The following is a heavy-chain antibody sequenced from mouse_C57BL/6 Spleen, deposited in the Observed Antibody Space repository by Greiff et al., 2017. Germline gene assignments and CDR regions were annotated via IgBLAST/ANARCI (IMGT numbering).Heavy chain of an antibody. J-gene: IGHJ1*03. CDR1: GFTFSDYG. CDR3: SRDYYGGSYYWYFDV. CDR2: ISSGSSTI. V-gene: IGHV5-17*01. Sequence: VQLKESGGGLVKPGGSLKLSCAASGFTFSDYGMHWVRQAPEKGLEWVAYISSGSSTIYYADTVKGRFTISRDNAKNTLFLQLTSLRSEDTAMYYCSRDYYGGSYYWYFDVWGTGTTVTVSS. D-gene: IGHD1-1*01.